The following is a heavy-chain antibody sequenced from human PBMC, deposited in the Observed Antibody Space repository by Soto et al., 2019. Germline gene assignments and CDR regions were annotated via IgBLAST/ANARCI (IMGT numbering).Heavy chain of an antibody. D-gene: IGHD6-13*01. V-gene: IGHV1-69*13. CDR2: IIPIFGTA. CDR3: ARDLPGRSSSWYFARDYYYGMDV. J-gene: IGHJ6*02. CDR1: GGTFSSYA. Sequence: SVKVSCKASGGTFSSYAISWVRQAPGQELEWMGGIIPIFGTANYAQKFQGRVTITADESTSTAYMELSSLRSEDTAVYYCARDLPGRSSSWYFARDYYYGMDVWGQGTTVTVSS.